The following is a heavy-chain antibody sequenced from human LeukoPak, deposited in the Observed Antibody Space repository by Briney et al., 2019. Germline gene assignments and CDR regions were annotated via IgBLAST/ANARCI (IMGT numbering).Heavy chain of an antibody. CDR1: GGSISSSSYY. V-gene: IGHV4-39*07. J-gene: IGHJ4*02. CDR2: IYYSGST. Sequence: PSETLSLTCTVSGGSISSSSYYWGWIRQPPGTGLEWIGSIYYSGSTYYNPSLKSRVTISVDTSKNQFSLKLSSVTAADTAVYYCARASHIVVVPAAGDFDYWGQGTLVTVSS. D-gene: IGHD2-2*01. CDR3: ARASHIVVVPAAGDFDY.